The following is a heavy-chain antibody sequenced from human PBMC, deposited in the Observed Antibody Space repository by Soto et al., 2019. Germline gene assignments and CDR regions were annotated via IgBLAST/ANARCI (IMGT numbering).Heavy chain of an antibody. CDR3: VRQPAYSYGPREFDF. V-gene: IGHV5-51*01. CDR1: GYDFTRYW. D-gene: IGHD5-18*01. CDR2: FYPGDSNV. Sequence: PGEPLKISCKATGYDFTRYWIGWVRQMPGKGLECVGLFYPGDSNVKYSPSFQGQVALSADNLITTAYLQWRSLQASDTAIYYCVRQPAYSYGPREFDFWGQGIPVTVSS. J-gene: IGHJ4*02.